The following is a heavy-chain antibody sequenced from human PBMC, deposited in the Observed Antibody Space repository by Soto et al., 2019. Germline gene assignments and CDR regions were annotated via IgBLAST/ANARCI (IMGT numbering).Heavy chain of an antibody. CDR2: IIPISETT. Sequence: QVQLVQSGAEVKKPGSSVKVSCKASGSTFSSYAISWVRQAPGQGLEWMGGIIPISETTNYAQKFQGRVTITADESKSTAYMELSSLRSEDTAVYYCARSQGSSTSLEIYYYYYYGMDVWGQGTTVTVSS. D-gene: IGHD2-2*01. V-gene: IGHV1-69*01. J-gene: IGHJ6*02. CDR1: GSTFSSYA. CDR3: ARSQGSSTSLEIYYYYYYGMDV.